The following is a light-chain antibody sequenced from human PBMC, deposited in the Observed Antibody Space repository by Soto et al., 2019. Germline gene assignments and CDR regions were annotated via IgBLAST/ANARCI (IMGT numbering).Light chain of an antibody. J-gene: IGKJ4*01. V-gene: IGKV3D-15*01. CDR3: QQYNNWPCT. CDR2: DAS. Sequence: EIVMTQSPATLSLSPGERATLSCRASQSVSNDLAWYQQKPGQAPRLLIYDASTRATGIPARFSGSQSGTEFTLTISSLLSEDFAVYFCQQYNNWPCTFGGGTKVDIK. CDR1: QSVSND.